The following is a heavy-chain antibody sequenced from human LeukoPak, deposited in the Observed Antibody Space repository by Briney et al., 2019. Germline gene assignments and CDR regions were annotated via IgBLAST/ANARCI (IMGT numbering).Heavy chain of an antibody. J-gene: IGHJ2*01. Sequence: GGPLRLSCAASGFTFNTYWMHWVRQAPGKGLVWVSPINPDGTVTTYADSVKGRFTISRDNAKNTLYLQMNSLKAEDTAVYYCVRDSPSGFFDLWGRGTLVTDSP. CDR1: GFTFNTYW. CDR2: INPDGTVT. V-gene: IGHV3-74*01. D-gene: IGHD6-19*01. CDR3: VRDSPSGFFDL.